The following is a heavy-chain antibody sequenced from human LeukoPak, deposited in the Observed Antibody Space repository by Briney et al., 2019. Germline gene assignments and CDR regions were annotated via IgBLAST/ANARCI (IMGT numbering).Heavy chain of an antibody. CDR3: AKTLLSQAEYFQH. D-gene: IGHD3-10*01. J-gene: IGHJ1*01. V-gene: IGHV3-23*01. CDR1: GFTFSSHG. CDR2: ISGSGGST. Sequence: PGGTLRLSCAASGFTFSSHGMSWVRQAPGKGLEWVSAISGSGGSTYYADSVKGRFTISRDNSKNTLYLQMNSLRAEDTAVYYCAKTLLSQAEYFQHWGQGTLVTVSS.